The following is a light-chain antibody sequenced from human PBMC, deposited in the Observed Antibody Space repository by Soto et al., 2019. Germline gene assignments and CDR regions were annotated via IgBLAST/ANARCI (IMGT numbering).Light chain of an antibody. V-gene: IGKV1-5*01. CDR1: QSISSW. J-gene: IGKJ2*01. Sequence: DIQMTQSPSTLSASVGDRVTITCRASQSISSWLAWYQQRPREAPKLLIYGASSLESGVPSRFSGSRSGTEFTLTISSLQPTDFATYYCQQYATSSPAFGQGTKWEI. CDR3: QQYATSSPA. CDR2: GAS.